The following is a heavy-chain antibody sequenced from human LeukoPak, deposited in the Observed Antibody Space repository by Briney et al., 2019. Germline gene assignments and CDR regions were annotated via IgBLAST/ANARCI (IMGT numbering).Heavy chain of an antibody. CDR1: GYTFTSYD. CDR3: ARRYYDFWSGYSNYYYYYGMDV. J-gene: IGHJ6*02. D-gene: IGHD3-3*01. Sequence: ASVKVSCKASGYTFTSYDINWVRQATGQGLEWMGWMNPNSGNTGYAQKFQGRVTMTRNTSISTAYMELSSLRSEDTAVYYCARRYYDFWSGYSNYYYYYGMDVWGQGTTVTVSS. V-gene: IGHV1-8*01. CDR2: MNPNSGNT.